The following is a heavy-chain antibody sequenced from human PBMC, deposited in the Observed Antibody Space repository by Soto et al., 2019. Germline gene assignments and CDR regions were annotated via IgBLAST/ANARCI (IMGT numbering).Heavy chain of an antibody. V-gene: IGHV3-49*04. CDR2: IRSKAYGGTT. D-gene: IGHD3-3*01. Sequence: EVQLLESGGDLIQPGGSLRLSCVASGITFGDYAMSWVRQAPGKGLEWVGFIRSKAYGGTTEYAASVKGRFTISRDDSKSIAYLQMNSLKTEDTAVYYCTKVLRFLEWLFDYWGQGTLVTVSS. CDR3: TKVLRFLEWLFDY. CDR1: GITFGDYA. J-gene: IGHJ4*02.